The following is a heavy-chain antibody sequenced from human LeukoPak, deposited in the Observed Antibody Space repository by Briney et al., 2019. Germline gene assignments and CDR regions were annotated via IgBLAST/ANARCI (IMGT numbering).Heavy chain of an antibody. CDR2: ISGSGGST. CDR1: GFTFSSYA. V-gene: IGHV3-23*01. Sequence: GGSLRLSCAASGFTFSSYAVSWVRQAPGKGLEWVSAISGSGGSTYYADSVKGRFTISRDNSKSTLYLQMNNVGAEDTALYYCAKCMAEPGTCYFDYWGQGTLVTVSS. D-gene: IGHD6-13*01. J-gene: IGHJ4*02. CDR3: AKCMAEPGTCYFDY.